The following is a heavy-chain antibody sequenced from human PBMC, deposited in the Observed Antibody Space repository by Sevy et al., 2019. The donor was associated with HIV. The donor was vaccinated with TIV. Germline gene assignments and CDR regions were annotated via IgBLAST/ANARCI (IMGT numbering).Heavy chain of an antibody. D-gene: IGHD1-1*01. Sequence: GGSLRLSCAASGITLSNYGVNWVRQAPGKGLEWVSYISSRSGTIYYADSVKGRFTISRDNAKNTLSLQMNSLRAEDTAVYYCARGGYPRPFDYLGQGTLVTVSS. CDR1: GITLSNYG. J-gene: IGHJ4*02. CDR2: ISSRSGTI. CDR3: ARGGYPRPFDY. V-gene: IGHV3-48*01.